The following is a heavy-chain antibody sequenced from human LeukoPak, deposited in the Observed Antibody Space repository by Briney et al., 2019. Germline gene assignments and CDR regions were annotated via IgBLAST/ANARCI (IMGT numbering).Heavy chain of an antibody. CDR1: GFTFSSYS. D-gene: IGHD6-6*01. J-gene: IGHJ3*02. Sequence: KAGGSLRLSCAASGFTFSSYSMNWVRQAPGKGLEWVSSISSSSSYIYYADSVKGRFTISRDNAKNSLYLQMNSLRAEDTAVYYCARGGEYGSSGDAFDIWGQGTMVTVSS. CDR2: ISSSSSYI. V-gene: IGHV3-21*01. CDR3: ARGGEYGSSGDAFDI.